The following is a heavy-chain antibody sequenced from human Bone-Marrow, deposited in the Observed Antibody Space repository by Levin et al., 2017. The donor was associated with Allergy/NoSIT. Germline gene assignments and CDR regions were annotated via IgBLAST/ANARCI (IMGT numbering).Heavy chain of an antibody. CDR2: IYYSGTV. V-gene: IGHV4-30-4*08. CDR3: ARVFLTPAGMVVYFDT. Sequence: SETLSLTCTVSGGSINSGDYFWSWVRQPPEKGLEWIGYIYYSGTVYYNSSLKSRSTISLDTSQNQFSLKLSSVTAADTAVYFCARVFLTPAGMVVYFDTWGQGKLVTVSS. J-gene: IGHJ5*02. CDR1: GGSINSGDYF. D-gene: IGHD2-8*02.